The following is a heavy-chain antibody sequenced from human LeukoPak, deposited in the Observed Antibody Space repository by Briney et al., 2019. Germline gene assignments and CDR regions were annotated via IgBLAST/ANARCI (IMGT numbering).Heavy chain of an antibody. V-gene: IGHV4-39*07. CDR3: ARESGGSGLGYGMDV. CDR2: IYYSGST. D-gene: IGHD3-10*01. CDR1: GGSISSSSYY. J-gene: IGHJ6*02. Sequence: SETLSLTCTVSGGSISSSSYYWGWIRQPPGKGLEWIGSIYYSGSTYYNPSLKSRVTISVDTSKNQFSLKLSSVTAADTAVYYCARESGGSGLGYGMDVWGQGTTVTVSS.